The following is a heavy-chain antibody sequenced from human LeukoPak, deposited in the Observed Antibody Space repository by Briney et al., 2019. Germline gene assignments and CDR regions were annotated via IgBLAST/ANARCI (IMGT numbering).Heavy chain of an antibody. Sequence: PAGGSLRLSCAASGFTFATYEMNWVRQAPGKGLEWLSYIDISGGNTLYADSVKGRFTISRDNAKNSLYLQMNSLRAEDTAVYYCARFSGRFLEWLLQGPEAGDAFDIWGQGTMVTVSS. CDR3: ARFSGRFLEWLLQGPEAGDAFDI. J-gene: IGHJ3*02. CDR2: IDISGGNT. CDR1: GFTFATYE. V-gene: IGHV3-48*03. D-gene: IGHD3-3*01.